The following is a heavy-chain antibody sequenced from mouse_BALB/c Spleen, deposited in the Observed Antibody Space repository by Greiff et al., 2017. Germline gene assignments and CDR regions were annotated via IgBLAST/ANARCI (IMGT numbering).Heavy chain of an antibody. J-gene: IGHJ4*01. CDR3: ARYDYDDYYAMDY. Sequence: EVQGVESGGGLVKPGGSLKLSCAASGFAFSSYDMSWVRQTPEKRLEWVAYISSGGGSTYYPDTVKGRFTISRDNAKNTLYLQMSSLKSEDTAMYYCARYDYDDYYAMDYWGQGTSVTVSS. CDR2: ISSGGGST. D-gene: IGHD2-4*01. CDR1: GFAFSSYD. V-gene: IGHV5-12-1*01.